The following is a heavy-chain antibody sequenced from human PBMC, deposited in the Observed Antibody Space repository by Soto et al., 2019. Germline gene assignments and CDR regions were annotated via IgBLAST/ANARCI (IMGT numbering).Heavy chain of an antibody. Sequence: LPDTLSLTCTVSGGSISSSSYYWGWILHPPGKGLEWIGSIYYSGSTYYNPSLKSRVTISVDTSKNQFSLKLSSVTAADTAVYYCSRLRRVVVVQAYDYWGQGTLVTVSS. D-gene: IGHD2-2*01. J-gene: IGHJ4*02. CDR1: GGSISSSSYY. CDR3: SRLRRVVVVQAYDY. CDR2: IYYSGST. V-gene: IGHV4-39*01.